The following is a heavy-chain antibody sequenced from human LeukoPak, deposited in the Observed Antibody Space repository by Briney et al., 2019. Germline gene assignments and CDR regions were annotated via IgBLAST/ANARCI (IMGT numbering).Heavy chain of an antibody. Sequence: GGSLRLSCAASGFTFSNAWMSWVRQAPGKGLEWVGRIKSKTDGGTTDYAAPVKGRFTISRDDSKNTLYLQMNSLRAEDTAVYYCARDRGWLHRNFDYWGQGTLVTVSS. D-gene: IGHD5-24*01. J-gene: IGHJ4*02. CDR3: ARDRGWLHRNFDY. CDR1: GFTFSNAW. CDR2: IKSKTDGGTT. V-gene: IGHV3-15*01.